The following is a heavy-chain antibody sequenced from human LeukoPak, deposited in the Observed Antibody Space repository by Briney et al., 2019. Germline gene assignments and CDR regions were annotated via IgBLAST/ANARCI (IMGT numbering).Heavy chain of an antibody. CDR1: GYTFTSYD. V-gene: IGHV1-8*01. Sequence: GASVKVSCKASGYTFTSYDINWVRQATGQGLEWMGWMNPNSGNTGYAQKVQGRVTMTRNTSISTAYMELSRLRSDDTAVYYCARAIAVTAIRYYYYYMDVWGKGTTVTVSS. D-gene: IGHD2-21*02. J-gene: IGHJ6*03. CDR3: ARAIAVTAIRYYYYYMDV. CDR2: MNPNSGNT.